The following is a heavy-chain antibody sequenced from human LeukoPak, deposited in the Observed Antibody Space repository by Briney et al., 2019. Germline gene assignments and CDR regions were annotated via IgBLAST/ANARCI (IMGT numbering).Heavy chain of an antibody. CDR1: GFTFSSYS. J-gene: IGHJ3*02. CDR3: ARLTGVVGAFDI. V-gene: IGHV3-21*01. D-gene: IGHD7-27*01. Sequence: GGSLRLSCAASGFTFSSYSMNWVRQAPGKGLEWVSSISSSSSYIYYADSVKGRFTISRDNAKNSLYLQMNSLRAEDTAVYYCARLTGVVGAFDISGQGTMVTVSS. CDR2: ISSSSSYI.